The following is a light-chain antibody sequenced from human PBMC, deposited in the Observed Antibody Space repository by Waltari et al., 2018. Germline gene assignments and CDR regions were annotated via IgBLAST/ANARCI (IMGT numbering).Light chain of an antibody. V-gene: IGKV3D-20*01. CDR1: QSVSSSY. CDR2: DAS. CDR3: QQYGSSSWT. J-gene: IGKJ1*01. Sequence: EIVLTQSPATLSLSPGERATLSCGASQSVSSSYLAWYQQKPGLAPRLLIYDASSRATGIPDRLSGSGSGTDFTLTISRLEPEDFAVYYCQQYGSSSWTFGQGTKVEIK.